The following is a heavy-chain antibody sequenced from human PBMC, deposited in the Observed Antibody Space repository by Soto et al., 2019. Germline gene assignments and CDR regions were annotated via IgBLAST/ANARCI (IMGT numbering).Heavy chain of an antibody. V-gene: IGHV4-34*01. CDR1: GGSFSGYY. J-gene: IGHJ4*02. Sequence: SETLSLTCAVYGGSFSGYYWSWIRQPPGKGLEWIGEINHSGSTNYNPSLKSRVTISVDTSKNQFSLKLSSVTAADTAVYYCARGVSTTGTTGGFDSYYFDYWGQGTLVTVSS. CDR2: INHSGST. D-gene: IGHD1-1*01. CDR3: ARGVSTTGTTGGFDSYYFDY.